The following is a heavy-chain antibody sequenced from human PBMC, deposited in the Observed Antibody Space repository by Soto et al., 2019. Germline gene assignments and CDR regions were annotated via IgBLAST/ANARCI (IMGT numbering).Heavy chain of an antibody. Sequence: QVQLVESGGGVVQPGTSLRLSCAASGFTLSTYYMHWVRQAPDKGLEWVAVIFSDGTNKYYADSVKGRFTISRDNSKNTLYLQMISLRAEDKAVYYCAKESDAFDIWGQGTMVTVSS. CDR2: IFSDGTNK. CDR1: GFTLSTYY. V-gene: IGHV3-30*18. J-gene: IGHJ3*02. CDR3: AKESDAFDI.